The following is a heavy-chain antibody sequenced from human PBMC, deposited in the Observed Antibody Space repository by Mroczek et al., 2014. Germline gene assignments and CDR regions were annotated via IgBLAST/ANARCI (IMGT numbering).Heavy chain of an antibody. Sequence: QITLKESGPVLVKPTETLTLTCTVSGFSLSNARMGVSWIRQPPGEALEWLAHIFSNDEKSYNTSLKSRLTISKDTSKSQVVLTMTNMDPVDTATYYCARTRFITGTTFHGFDIWGQGTMVTVSS. D-gene: IGHD1-20*01. J-gene: IGHJ3*02. CDR1: GFSLSNARMG. V-gene: IGHV2-26*01. CDR2: IFSNDEK. CDR3: ARTRFITGTTFHGFDI.